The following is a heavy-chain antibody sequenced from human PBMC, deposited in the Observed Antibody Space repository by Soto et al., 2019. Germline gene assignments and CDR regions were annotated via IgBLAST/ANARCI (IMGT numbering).Heavy chain of an antibody. V-gene: IGHV4-30-2*01. CDR1: GGSISSGGYS. CDR2: IYHSGST. CDR3: ARGGAAAPFDY. D-gene: IGHD6-13*01. Sequence: QLQLQESGSGLVKPSQTLSLTCAVSGGSISSGGYSWSWIRQPPGKGLEWIGYIYHSGSTYYNPSLKSRVTTSVDKSKNQFSLKLTTVTSADTAVYYCARGGAAAPFDYWGQGTLVTVSS. J-gene: IGHJ4*02.